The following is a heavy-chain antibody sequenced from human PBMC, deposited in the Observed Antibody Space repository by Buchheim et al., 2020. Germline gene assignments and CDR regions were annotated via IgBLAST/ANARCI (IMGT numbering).Heavy chain of an antibody. Sequence: QVQLQQWGAGLLKPSETLSLNCAVYGGSFSRSSWSWIRQTPGKGLEWIGEINHTGSTNYNPSLKSRVTISADRSKNQVSLKLTSVTAADTAVYYCAVTTSGDFWSWGWFDPWGQGTL. CDR1: GGSFSRSS. V-gene: IGHV4-34*02. CDR3: AVTTSGDFWSWGWFDP. CDR2: INHTGST. D-gene: IGHD2-21*01. J-gene: IGHJ5*02.